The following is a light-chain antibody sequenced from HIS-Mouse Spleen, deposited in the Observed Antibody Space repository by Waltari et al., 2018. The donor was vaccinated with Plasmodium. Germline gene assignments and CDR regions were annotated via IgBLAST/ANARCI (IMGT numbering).Light chain of an antibody. V-gene: IGLV2-8*01. CDR3: SSYAGSNNFEV. CDR1: SSDVGGYNY. CDR2: EVS. J-gene: IGLJ3*02. Sequence: QSALTQPPSASASPGQSVTISCTGTSSDVGGYNYVPWYQQHPGKAPKLMIYEVSKRPSGVPDRFSGSKSGNTASLTVSGLQAEDEADYYCSSYAGSNNFEVFGGGTKLTVL.